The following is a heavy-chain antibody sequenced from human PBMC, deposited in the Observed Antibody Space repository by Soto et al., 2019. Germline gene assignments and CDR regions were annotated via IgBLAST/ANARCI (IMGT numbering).Heavy chain of an antibody. CDR1: GFTFSSYG. Sequence: GGSLRLSCAASGFTFSSYGMHWVRQAPGKGLEWVAVIWYDGSNKYYADSVKGRFTISRDNSKNTLYLQMNSLRAEDTAVYYCARGTDYGDLGRDAFDIWGQGTMVTVSS. J-gene: IGHJ3*02. V-gene: IGHV3-33*01. CDR2: IWYDGSNK. CDR3: ARGTDYGDLGRDAFDI. D-gene: IGHD4-17*01.